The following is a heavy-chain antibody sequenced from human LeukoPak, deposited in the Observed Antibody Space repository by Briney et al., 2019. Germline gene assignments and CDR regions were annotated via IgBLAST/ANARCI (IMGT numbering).Heavy chain of an antibody. D-gene: IGHD3-10*02. J-gene: IGHJ4*02. CDR1: GFTFSDSH. CDR2: IRSKANNYAT. CDR3: SRQVLSVHDY. Sequence: GGSLRLSCAASGFTFSDSHMHWVRQASGKGLEWVGHIRSKANNYATAYGATVTGRFTISRDDSKNTAYLQMDSLKTEDTAVYYCSRQVLSVHDYWGQGILVTVSS. V-gene: IGHV3-73*01.